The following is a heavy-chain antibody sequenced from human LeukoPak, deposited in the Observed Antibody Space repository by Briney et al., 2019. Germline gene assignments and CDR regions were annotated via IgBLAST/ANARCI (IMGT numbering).Heavy chain of an antibody. J-gene: IGHJ5*02. CDR3: ARLHDTGGYYLNWFDP. D-gene: IGHD3-22*01. CDR1: GGSISSFF. Sequence: SETLSLTCTVSGGSISSFFWSWIRQPPGKGLEWIGYLSYSGSTDYNPSLKSRVTISVDTSKNQLSLKLRSVTAADTAVYYCARLHDTGGYYLNWFDPWGQGTLVTVSS. V-gene: IGHV4-59*08. CDR2: LSYSGST.